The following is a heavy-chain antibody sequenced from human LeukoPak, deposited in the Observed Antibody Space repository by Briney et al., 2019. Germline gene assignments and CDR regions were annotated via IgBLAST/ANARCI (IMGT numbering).Heavy chain of an antibody. CDR1: GGSFSGYY. V-gene: IGHV4-34*01. CDR3: ARTLPDYDFRSGYYDY. J-gene: IGHJ4*02. CDR2: INHSGST. Sequence: PSETLSLTCAVYGGSFSGYYWSWIRQPPGKGLEWIGEINHSGSTNYIPSLKSRVTISVDTSKNQFSPKLSSVTAADTAVYYCARTLPDYDFRSGYYDYWGQGTLVTVSS. D-gene: IGHD3-3*01.